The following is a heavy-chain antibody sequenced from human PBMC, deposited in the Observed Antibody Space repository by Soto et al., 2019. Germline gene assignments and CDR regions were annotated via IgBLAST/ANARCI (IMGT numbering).Heavy chain of an antibody. V-gene: IGHV1-69*01. CDR3: ARVPGIAAAGTPPRYYYYGMDV. Sequence: QVQLVQSGAEVKKPGSSVKVSCKASGGTFSGYAISWVRQAPGQGLEWMGGIIPIFGTANYAQKFQGRVTITADESTSTAYMELSSLRSEDTAVYYCARVPGIAAAGTPPRYYYYGMDVWGQGTTVTVSS. CDR2: IIPIFGTA. D-gene: IGHD6-13*01. CDR1: GGTFSGYA. J-gene: IGHJ6*02.